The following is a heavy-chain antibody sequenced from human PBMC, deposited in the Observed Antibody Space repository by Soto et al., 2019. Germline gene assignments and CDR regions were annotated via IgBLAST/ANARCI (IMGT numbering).Heavy chain of an antibody. CDR1: GGSFSGHS. Sequence: SETLSLTCAVYGGSFSGHSWTWIRQSPGKGLEWIGDINHSGSTNYNPSLKSRVTISVDTSKNQFSLKLSSVTAADTAVYYCARGRYYYDSSGYYPTFDYWGQGTLVTVSS. J-gene: IGHJ4*02. V-gene: IGHV4-34*01. D-gene: IGHD3-22*01. CDR3: ARGRYYYDSSGYYPTFDY. CDR2: INHSGST.